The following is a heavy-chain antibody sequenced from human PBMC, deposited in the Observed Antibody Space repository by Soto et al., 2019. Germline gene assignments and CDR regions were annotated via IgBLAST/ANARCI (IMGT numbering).Heavy chain of an antibody. CDR2: FDPEDGET. CDR3: ATDRRYSRVDQGEYNWFDP. V-gene: IGHV1-24*01. Sequence: ASVKVSCKASGYTFTSYYMHWVRQAPGKGLERMGGFDPEDGETIYAQKFQGRVTMTEDTSTDTAYMELSSLRSEDTAVYYCATDRRYSRVDQGEYNWFDPWGQGTLVTVSS. CDR1: GYTFTSYY. J-gene: IGHJ5*02. D-gene: IGHD6-13*01.